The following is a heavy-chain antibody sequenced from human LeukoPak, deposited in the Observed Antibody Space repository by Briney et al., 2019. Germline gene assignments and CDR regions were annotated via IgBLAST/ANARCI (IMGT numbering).Heavy chain of an antibody. Sequence: RAGRSLRLSCAASGFTFDDYAMHWVRQAPGKGLEWVSGISWNSGSIGYADSVKGRFTISRDNAKNSLYLQMNSLRAEDTALYYCAKEGTLRYFDWSYYDYWGQGTLVTVSS. J-gene: IGHJ4*02. CDR2: ISWNSGSI. CDR3: AKEGTLRYFDWSYYDY. CDR1: GFTFDDYA. V-gene: IGHV3-9*01. D-gene: IGHD3-9*01.